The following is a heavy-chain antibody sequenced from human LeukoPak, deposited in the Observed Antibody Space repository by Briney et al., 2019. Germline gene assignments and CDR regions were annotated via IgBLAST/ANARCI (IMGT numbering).Heavy chain of an antibody. J-gene: IGHJ4*02. CDR2: ISYDGSNK. V-gene: IGHV3-30*18. CDR3: AKDWGYCSGGSCYLFDY. Sequence: PGGSLRLSCAASGFTFSSYGMHWVRQAPGKGLEWVAVISYDGSNKYYADSVKGRFTISRDNSKNTLYLQMNSLRAEDTAVYYCAKDWGYCSGGSCYLFDYWGQGTLVTVSS. CDR1: GFTFSSYG. D-gene: IGHD2-15*01.